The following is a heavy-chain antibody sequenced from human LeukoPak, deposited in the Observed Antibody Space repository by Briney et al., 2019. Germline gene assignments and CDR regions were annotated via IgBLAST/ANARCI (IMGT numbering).Heavy chain of an antibody. CDR2: INPNSGGT. J-gene: IGHJ4*02. CDR3: AGNYGSGSYYYFFDY. CDR1: GYTFTGYY. D-gene: IGHD3-10*01. V-gene: IGHV1-2*02. Sequence: ASVKVSCKASGYTFTGYYMHWVRQAPGQGLEWMGWINPNSGGTNYAQKFQGRVTMTRDTSISTAYMELSRLRSDDTAVYFCAGNYGSGSYYYFFDYWGQGTLVTVSS.